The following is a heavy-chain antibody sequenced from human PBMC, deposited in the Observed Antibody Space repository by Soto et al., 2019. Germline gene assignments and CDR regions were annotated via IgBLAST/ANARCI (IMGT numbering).Heavy chain of an antibody. CDR1: GFTFSNFG. CDR2: ISYDGNIK. V-gene: IGHV3-30*18. Sequence: QVQLVESGGGVVQPGRSMRLSCAASGFTFSNFGMHWVRQAPGKGLEWVASISYDGNIKYSADSVKSRFTISRDNSKNTLYLQMTSMRSEDTAPSYCAKFWGPVTAAVDDYWGQGTLVTVSS. CDR3: AKFWGPVTAAVDDY. D-gene: IGHD6-13*01. J-gene: IGHJ4*02.